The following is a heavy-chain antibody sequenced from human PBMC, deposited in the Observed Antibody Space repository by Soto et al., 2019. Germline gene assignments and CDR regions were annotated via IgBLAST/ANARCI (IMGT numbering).Heavy chain of an antibody. CDR2: ISGSGGST. V-gene: IGHV3-23*01. CDR3: AKARRLWFGELLHFDY. J-gene: IGHJ4*02. D-gene: IGHD3-10*01. Sequence: PGGSLRLSCAASGFTFSSYAMSWVRQAPGKGLEWVSAISGSGGSTYYADSVKGRFTISRDNSKNTLYLQMNSLRAEDTAVYYCAKARRLWFGELLHFDYWGQGTLVTVS. CDR1: GFTFSSYA.